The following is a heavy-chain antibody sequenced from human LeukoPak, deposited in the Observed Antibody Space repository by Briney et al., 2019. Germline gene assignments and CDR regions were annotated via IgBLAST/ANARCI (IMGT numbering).Heavy chain of an antibody. Sequence: GASVKVSCKASGGTFSSYTISWVRQAPGQGLEWMGRIIPILGIANYAQKFQGRVTITADKSTSTAYMELSSLRSEDTAVYCCARARDHDAFDIWGQGTMVTVSS. CDR3: ARARDHDAFDI. CDR2: IIPILGIA. J-gene: IGHJ3*02. V-gene: IGHV1-69*02. CDR1: GGTFSSYT.